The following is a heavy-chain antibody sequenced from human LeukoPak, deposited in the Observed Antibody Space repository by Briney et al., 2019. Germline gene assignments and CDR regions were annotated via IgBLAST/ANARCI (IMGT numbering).Heavy chain of an antibody. V-gene: IGHV3-15*01. D-gene: IGHD3-10*01. CDR2: IKSKTDGGTT. Sequence: PGGSLRLSCAASGFTFSNARMSWVRQAPGKGLEWVGRIKSKTDGGTTDYAAPVKGRFTISRDDSKNTLYLQMNSLKTEDTAVYYCTTGEWFGELLNWGQGTLVTVSS. CDR1: GFTFSNAR. CDR3: TTGEWFGELLN. J-gene: IGHJ4*02.